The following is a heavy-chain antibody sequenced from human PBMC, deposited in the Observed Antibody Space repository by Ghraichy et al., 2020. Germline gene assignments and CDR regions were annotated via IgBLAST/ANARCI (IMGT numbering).Heavy chain of an antibody. V-gene: IGHV3-30*04. Sequence: SLRLSCAASGFTFSSYAMHWVRQAPGKGLEWVAVISYDGSNKYYADSVKGRFTISRDNSKNTLYLQMNSLRAEDTAVYYCARDAYYYDSSGYPLGRDYWGQGTLVTVSS. CDR3: ARDAYYYDSSGYPLGRDY. J-gene: IGHJ4*02. CDR1: GFTFSSYA. D-gene: IGHD3-22*01. CDR2: ISYDGSNK.